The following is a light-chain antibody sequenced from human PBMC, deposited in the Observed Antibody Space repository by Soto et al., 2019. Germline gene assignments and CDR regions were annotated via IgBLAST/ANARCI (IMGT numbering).Light chain of an antibody. J-gene: IGKJ1*01. CDR3: QQYGSSPPWT. Sequence: EIVLTQSPGTLSLSPGERATLSCRASQSVTSNYLAGYQQKPGQAPRLVIYGASGRATGNPDRFSGSGSGTDLTLTISRLEPEDFAVYYCQQYGSSPPWTFGQGTKVEFK. V-gene: IGKV3-20*01. CDR2: GAS. CDR1: QSVTSNY.